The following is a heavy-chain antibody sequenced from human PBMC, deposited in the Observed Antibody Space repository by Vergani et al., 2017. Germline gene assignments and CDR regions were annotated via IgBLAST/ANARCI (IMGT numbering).Heavy chain of an antibody. V-gene: IGHV3-33*01. D-gene: IGHD1-14*01. CDR3: ARDLRLLYNRFDP. Sequence: QVQLVESGGGVVKPGRSLRLSCEASGFTFNQYGMHWVRQAPGKGLEWVAVTWYDGNNKQYADSVKGRFTISRDNSKSTMYLQMNSLRDEDTGVYYCARDLRLLYNRFDPWGQGTLVTVSS. CDR2: TWYDGNNK. CDR1: GFTFNQYG. J-gene: IGHJ5*02.